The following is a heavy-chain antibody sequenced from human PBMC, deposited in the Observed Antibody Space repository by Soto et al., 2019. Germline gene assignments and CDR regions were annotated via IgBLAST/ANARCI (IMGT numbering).Heavy chain of an antibody. CDR1: GYNFAGYW. D-gene: IGHD3-3*01. V-gene: IGHV5-51*01. CDR3: ARGGVSTRTFDY. Sequence: PXESLKTSFKGSGYNFAGYWIAWVRQMPGKGLELMGIIYPSDSDTRYRPSFQGQVTISADKSISSAYLQWSSLRASDTAMYYCARGGVSTRTFDYWGQGTPVTVSS. CDR2: IYPSDSDT. J-gene: IGHJ4*02.